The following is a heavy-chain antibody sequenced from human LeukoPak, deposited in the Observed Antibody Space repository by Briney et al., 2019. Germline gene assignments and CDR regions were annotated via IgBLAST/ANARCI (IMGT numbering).Heavy chain of an antibody. V-gene: IGHV4-34*12. CDR1: GGSFSGYF. CDR2: IMHSGNT. J-gene: IGHJ5*02. Sequence: SETLSLTCDVPGGSFSGYFWSWVRQPPGQGLEWIGEIMHSGNTNYNPSLKSRVTISVDMSKNHFSLRLTSVTGADTAVYYCARCLQWVRSSWFDHWGQGTLVTVSS. D-gene: IGHD5-12*01. CDR3: ARCLQWVRSSWFDH.